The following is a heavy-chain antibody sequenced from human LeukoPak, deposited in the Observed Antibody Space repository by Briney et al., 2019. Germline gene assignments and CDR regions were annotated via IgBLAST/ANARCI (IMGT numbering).Heavy chain of an antibody. CDR3: ARSRYYYDSSGPYYFDY. D-gene: IGHD3-22*01. Sequence: ASVKVSCKASGYTFTGYYIRWVRQAPGQGLEWMGWINPDSGGTNYAQKFQGRVTMTRDTSIRTAYMELSRLRSDDTAVYYCARSRYYYDSSGPYYFDYWGQGTLVTVSS. J-gene: IGHJ4*02. CDR1: GYTFTGYY. CDR2: INPDSGGT. V-gene: IGHV1-2*02.